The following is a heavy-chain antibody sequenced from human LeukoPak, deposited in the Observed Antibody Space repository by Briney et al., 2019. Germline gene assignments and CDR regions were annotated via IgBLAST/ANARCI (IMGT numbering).Heavy chain of an antibody. J-gene: IGHJ4*02. CDR2: IYHSGST. D-gene: IGHD3-3*01. CDR1: GYSISSGYY. V-gene: IGHV4-38-2*02. Sequence: SETLSLTCTVSGYSISSGYYWGWIRQPPGKGLEWIGSIYHSGSTYYNPSLKSRVAISVDTSKNQFSLKLSSVTAADTAVYYCAGGSTIFGVVIRYWGQGTLVTVSS. CDR3: AGGSTIFGVVIRY.